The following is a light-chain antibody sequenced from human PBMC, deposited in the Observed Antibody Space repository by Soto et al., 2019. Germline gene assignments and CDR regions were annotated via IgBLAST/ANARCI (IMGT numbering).Light chain of an antibody. CDR3: QQYENLPT. V-gene: IGKV1-33*01. J-gene: IGKJ5*01. CDR2: DAS. Sequence: DIYMAQSPSSLSASVGDRVTITCQASEDITNYLNWYQQKPGKAPKLLIYDASNLEAGVPSRFRGSGSGTDFTFTISRLQPEDIATYYCQQYENLPTFGQGTRLEIK. CDR1: EDITNY.